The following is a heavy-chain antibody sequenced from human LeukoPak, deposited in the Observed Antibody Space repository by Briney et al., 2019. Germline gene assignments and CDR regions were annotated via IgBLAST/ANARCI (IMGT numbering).Heavy chain of an antibody. CDR3: ASISYGSGLIGAFDI. J-gene: IGHJ3*02. CDR2: ISSSSSYI. V-gene: IGHV3-21*01. CDR1: GFTFSSYS. Sequence: PGGSLRLSCAASGFTFSSYSMNWVRQAPGKGLEWVSSISSSSSYIYYADSVKGRFTISRDNAKNSLYLQMNSLGAEDTAVYYCASISYGSGLIGAFDIWGQGTMVTVSS. D-gene: IGHD3-10*01.